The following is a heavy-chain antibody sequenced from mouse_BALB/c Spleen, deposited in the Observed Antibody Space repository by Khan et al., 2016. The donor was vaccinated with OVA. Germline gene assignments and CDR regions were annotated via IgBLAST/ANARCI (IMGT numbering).Heavy chain of an antibody. J-gene: IGHJ2*01. CDR2: ISYSGSP. Sequence: EVQLVESGPGLVKPSQSLSLTCTVTAYSITSDYAWTWIRQFPGNKLEWMGYISYSGSPSYNPSLKSRISITRDTSKNQFFLQLCSVTTEDTATYYCACIRFYYRSSFFDYWGQGTALTVSS. CDR3: ACIRFYYRSSFFDY. V-gene: IGHV3-2*02. D-gene: IGHD2-14*01. CDR1: AYSITSDYA.